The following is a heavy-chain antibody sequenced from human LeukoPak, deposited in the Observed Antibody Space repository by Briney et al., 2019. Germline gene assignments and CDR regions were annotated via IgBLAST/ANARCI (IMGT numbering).Heavy chain of an antibody. V-gene: IGHV1-69*06. CDR2: IIPIFGTA. Sequence: ASVKVSCKASGYTFTSYAISWVRQAPGQGLEWMGGIIPIFGTANYAQKFQGRVTITADKSTSTAYMELSSLRSEDTAVYYCASSPYYYDSSGYYRIDYWGQGTLVTVSS. D-gene: IGHD3-22*01. J-gene: IGHJ4*02. CDR3: ASSPYYYDSSGYYRIDY. CDR1: GYTFTSYA.